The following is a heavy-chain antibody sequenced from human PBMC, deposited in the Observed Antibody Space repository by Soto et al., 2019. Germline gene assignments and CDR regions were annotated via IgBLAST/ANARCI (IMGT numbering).Heavy chain of an antibody. CDR1: GFTFTRYS. CDR3: ARESEDLTSNFDY. J-gene: IGHJ4*02. Sequence: GGSLRLSCAASGFTFTRYSMNWVRQAPGKGLEWVSSISSTTNYIYYGDSMKGRFTISRDNAKNSLYLEMNSLSAEDTAVYYCARESEDLTSNFDYWGQGTLVTVS. CDR2: ISSTTNYI. V-gene: IGHV3-21*06.